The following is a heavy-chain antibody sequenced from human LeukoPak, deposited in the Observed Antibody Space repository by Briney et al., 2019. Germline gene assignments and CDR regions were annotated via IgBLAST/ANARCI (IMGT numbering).Heavy chain of an antibody. CDR2: ISWNSGSI. Sequence: PGRSLTLSCAASGFTFDDYAMLWVRPAPGKGLEWVSGISWNSGSIGYADSVKGRFTISRDNAKNSLYLQMNSLRAEDTALYYCAKGQRNDVVNWFDPWGQGTLVTVSS. CDR1: GFTFDDYA. V-gene: IGHV3-9*01. CDR3: AKGQRNDVVNWFDP. J-gene: IGHJ5*02. D-gene: IGHD1-1*01.